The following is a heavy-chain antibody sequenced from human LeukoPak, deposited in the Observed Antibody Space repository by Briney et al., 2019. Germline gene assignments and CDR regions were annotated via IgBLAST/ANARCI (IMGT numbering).Heavy chain of an antibody. J-gene: IGHJ3*02. CDR1: GGSISSHY. Sequence: PSRTLSLTCTVSGGSISSHYWSWIRQPPGKGLEWIGYVFYSGRTNYNPSLKSRVSISVDTSKKQLSLKLSSVTAADTAVYYCARVVPKQQLVDAFDIWGQGTMVTVSS. CDR3: ARVVPKQQLVDAFDI. D-gene: IGHD6-13*01. V-gene: IGHV4-59*11. CDR2: VFYSGRT.